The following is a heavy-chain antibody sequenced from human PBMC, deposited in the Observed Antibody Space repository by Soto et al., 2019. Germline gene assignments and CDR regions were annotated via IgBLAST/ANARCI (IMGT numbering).Heavy chain of an antibody. Sequence: ASVKVSCKTSGYTFIRYYMHWVRQAPGQGLEWMGIINPSGGSTSYAQKFQGGVTMTRDTSTTTVYMELSSLRSEDTAMYYCARDPAAGSPPDYWGQGTLVTVSS. CDR2: INPSGGST. D-gene: IGHD6-13*01. CDR1: GYTFIRYY. V-gene: IGHV1-46*01. CDR3: ARDPAAGSPPDY. J-gene: IGHJ4*02.